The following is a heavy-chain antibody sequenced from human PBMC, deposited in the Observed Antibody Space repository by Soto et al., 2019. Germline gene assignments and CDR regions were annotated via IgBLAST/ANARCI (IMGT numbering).Heavy chain of an antibody. D-gene: IGHD3-22*01. CDR2: ISAYNGNT. CDR3: ARAPSLNYYDSRTSDY. Sequence: QVQLVQSGAEVKKPGASVKVSCKASGYTFTSYGISWVRQAPGQGLEWMGWISAYNGNTNYAQKLQGRVTMTTDISTSTAYMELRSLRSDDTAVYYCARAPSLNYYDSRTSDYWGQGTLVTVSS. V-gene: IGHV1-18*01. CDR1: GYTFTSYG. J-gene: IGHJ4*02.